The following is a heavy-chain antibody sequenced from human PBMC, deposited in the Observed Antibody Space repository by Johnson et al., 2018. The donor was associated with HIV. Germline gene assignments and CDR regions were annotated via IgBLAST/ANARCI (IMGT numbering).Heavy chain of an antibody. V-gene: IGHV3-48*04. CDR1: GFTFSSYA. CDR3: ARDGDSSGAGAFDI. J-gene: IGHJ3*02. Sequence: VQLLESGGGLIQPGGSLRLSFEASGFTFSSYAMNWVRPAPGTGLELVSAITGTIGSTIYYADSVQGRFTISRDNAKNSLYLQLNRLRAEDTAVYYCARDGDSSGAGAFDIWGQGTMVTVSS. CDR2: ITGTIGSTI. D-gene: IGHD3-22*01.